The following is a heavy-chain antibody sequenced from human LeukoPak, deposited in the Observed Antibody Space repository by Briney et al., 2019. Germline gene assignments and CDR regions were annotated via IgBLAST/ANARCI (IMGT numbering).Heavy chain of an antibody. CDR1: GFTFSDYY. CDR3: ARTTGSFGPVAL. V-gene: IGHV3-11*06. J-gene: IGHJ4*02. CDR2: ISSSGS. Sequence: PGGSLRLSCAASGFTFSDYYMHWIRQAPGKGLEWVSYISSSGSYTHADSVKGRFTISRDNAKNSLYPQMNSLRAEDTALYYCARTTGSFGPVALWGQGTLVTVCS. D-gene: IGHD1-14*01.